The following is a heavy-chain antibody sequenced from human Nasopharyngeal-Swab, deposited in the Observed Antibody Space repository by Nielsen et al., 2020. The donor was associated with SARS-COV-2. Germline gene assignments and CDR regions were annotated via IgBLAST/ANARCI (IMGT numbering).Heavy chain of an antibody. D-gene: IGHD4-11*01. J-gene: IGHJ4*02. CDR2: INEGGSEI. CDR1: GFIFSNYW. CDR3: AITSVDY. Sequence: GESLKISCAASGFIFSNYWMSWVRQTPGKGLEWVANINEGGSEIDYVDSVKGRFTVTRDSAKNSVYLQMNSLRAEDTAIYYCAITSVDYWGLGTLVTVSS. V-gene: IGHV3-7*03.